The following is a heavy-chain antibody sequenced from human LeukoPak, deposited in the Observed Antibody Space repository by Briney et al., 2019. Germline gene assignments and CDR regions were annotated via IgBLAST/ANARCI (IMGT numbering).Heavy chain of an antibody. J-gene: IGHJ3*01. CDR3: AREGWPKVRYGLTKDGFDV. Sequence: SETLSLTCGVYGGSLSGYYWSWIRQTPWKGLEWIGEIKQNGNTNYDPSLRSRITISVDTANNQFSLKLTSVTAADTAMYYRAREGWPKVRYGLTKDGFDVWGQGTMVTVSS. D-gene: IGHD3-10*01. CDR1: GGSLSGYY. CDR2: IKQNGNT. V-gene: IGHV4-34*01.